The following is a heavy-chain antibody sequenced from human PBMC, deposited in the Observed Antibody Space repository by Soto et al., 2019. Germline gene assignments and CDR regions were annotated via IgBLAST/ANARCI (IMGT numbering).Heavy chain of an antibody. Sequence: QVQLQESGPGLVKPSQTLSLTCSVSGGSISSGGYYWSWIRQHPEKGLEWIGYIYYRGSTNYNPSLKSRVIISVDTSSTRFSLGLRSVTAADTAIYYGARHSARWQWFEYWGQGTLVTVSS. J-gene: IGHJ5*01. CDR1: GGSISSGGYY. D-gene: IGHD1-26*01. CDR2: IYYRGST. V-gene: IGHV4-31*03. CDR3: ARHSARWQWFEY.